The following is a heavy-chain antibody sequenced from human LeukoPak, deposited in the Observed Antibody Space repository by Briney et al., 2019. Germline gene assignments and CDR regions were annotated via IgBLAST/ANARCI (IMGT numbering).Heavy chain of an antibody. CDR2: IYHSGST. V-gene: IGHV4-38-2*02. CDR3: AKSNGYGLIDI. Sequence: PSETLSLTCTVSGYSISSGYYWGWIRQPPGKGLEWIGSIYHSGSTYYNPSLKSRVTISLDTSRNQFSLKLNSVTAADTAFYYCAKSNGYGLIDIWGQGTMVTVSS. D-gene: IGHD3-22*01. J-gene: IGHJ3*02. CDR1: GYSISSGYY.